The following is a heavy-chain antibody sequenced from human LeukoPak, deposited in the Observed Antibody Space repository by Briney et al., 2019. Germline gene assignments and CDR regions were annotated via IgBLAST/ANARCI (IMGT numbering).Heavy chain of an antibody. J-gene: IGHJ4*02. CDR3: AKDEIAAAAVPYYFDY. Sequence: PGGSLRLSCVASGFTFSSYGMHWVRQAPGKGLEWVAFIRYDGSNKYYADSVKGRFTISRDNSKNTLYLQMNSLRAEDTAVYYCAKDEIAAAAVPYYFDYWGQGTLVTVSS. CDR2: IRYDGSNK. D-gene: IGHD6-13*01. CDR1: GFTFSSYG. V-gene: IGHV3-30*02.